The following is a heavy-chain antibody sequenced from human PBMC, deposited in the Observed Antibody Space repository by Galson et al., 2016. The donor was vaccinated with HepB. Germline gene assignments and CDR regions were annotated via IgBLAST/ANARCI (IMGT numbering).Heavy chain of an antibody. Sequence: SLRLSCAASGFTFSSYAMSWVRQAPGKGLEWVSAISGSGGSTYYADSVKGRFTISRDNSKNTLHLQMNSLRAEDTAVYYCAKRDGSNWYYFDYWGQGSLVIVSS. CDR1: GFTFSSYA. CDR2: ISGSGGST. D-gene: IGHD4-11*01. J-gene: IGHJ4*02. CDR3: AKRDGSNWYYFDY. V-gene: IGHV3-23*01.